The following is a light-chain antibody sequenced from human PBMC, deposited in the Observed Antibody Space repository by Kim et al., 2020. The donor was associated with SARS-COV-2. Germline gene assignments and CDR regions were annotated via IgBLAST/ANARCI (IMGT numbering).Light chain of an antibody. CDR2: GTS. Sequence: RVTIAGTGSSSNIGAGYVVHWYQQLPGTAPKLLIYGTSNRPSGVPDRFSGSKSGTSASLAITGLQAEDEADYYCHSYDSSLSGYVFGTGTKVTVL. J-gene: IGLJ1*01. CDR1: SSNIGAGYV. V-gene: IGLV1-40*01. CDR3: HSYDSSLSGYV.